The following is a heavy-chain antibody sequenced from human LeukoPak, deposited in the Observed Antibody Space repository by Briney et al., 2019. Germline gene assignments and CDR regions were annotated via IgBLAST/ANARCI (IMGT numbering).Heavy chain of an antibody. Sequence: GGSLRLSCAASGFTFSSYWMHWVRQAAGKGLEWVAVIWYDGSNKYYADSVKGRFTISRDNSKNTLYLQMNSLRTEDTAVYYCARDQAYFDYWGQGTLVTVSS. J-gene: IGHJ4*02. CDR1: GFTFSSYW. V-gene: IGHV3-33*08. CDR2: IWYDGSNK. CDR3: ARDQAYFDY.